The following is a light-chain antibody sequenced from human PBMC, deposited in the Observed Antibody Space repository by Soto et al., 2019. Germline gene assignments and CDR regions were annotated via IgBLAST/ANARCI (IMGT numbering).Light chain of an antibody. J-gene: IGKJ1*01. CDR1: QTVSSSS. V-gene: IGKV3-20*01. CDR2: VAS. Sequence: EIVLTQSPGTLSLSPGERATLSCRASQTVSSSSLAWYQQKPGQPPRLLIYVASTRAPGIPDRFSGGGSGTDFTLTISRLEPEDFATYYCLQDYTYPLTFGQGTKVEIK. CDR3: LQDYTYPLT.